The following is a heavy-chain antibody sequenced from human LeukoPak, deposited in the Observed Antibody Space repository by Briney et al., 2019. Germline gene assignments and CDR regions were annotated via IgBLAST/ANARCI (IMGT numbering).Heavy chain of an antibody. V-gene: IGHV6-1*01. Sequence: SQTLSLTCAISGDSVYSNSAAGNWIRQSPSRGLEWLGRTYYRSKWYNDYAVSVKSRITINPDTSKNQFSLQLNSVTPEDTAVYYCAREEYYYGSGSYYFPDWFDPWGQGTLVTVSS. CDR2: TYYRSKWYN. CDR1: GDSVYSNSAA. CDR3: AREEYYYGSGSYYFPDWFDP. D-gene: IGHD3-10*01. J-gene: IGHJ5*02.